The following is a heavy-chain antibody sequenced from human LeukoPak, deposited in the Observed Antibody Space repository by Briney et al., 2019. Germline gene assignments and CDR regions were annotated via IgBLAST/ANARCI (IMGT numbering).Heavy chain of an antibody. D-gene: IGHD6-13*01. CDR3: ARDDSSWPFFEY. V-gene: IGHV4-4*07. CDR1: GGSISSYY. CDR2: IYSSGST. Sequence: SETLSLTCTVSGGSISSYYWSWIRQPAGKGLEGIGRIYSSGSTSFNPSLKSRVTMSVDTSKKQFSLKLSSVTAADTAVYYCARDDSSWPFFEYWGQGILVTVSS. J-gene: IGHJ4*02.